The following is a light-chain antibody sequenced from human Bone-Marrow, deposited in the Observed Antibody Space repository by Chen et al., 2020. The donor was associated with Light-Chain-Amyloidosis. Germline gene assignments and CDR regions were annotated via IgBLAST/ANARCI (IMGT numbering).Light chain of an antibody. CDR3: QSADSSGTYEVI. J-gene: IGLJ2*01. CDR1: DLPTKY. CDR2: RDT. V-gene: IGLV3-25*03. Sequence: SYELTQPPSVSVSPGQTARITCSGDDLPTKYAYWYQQKPGQAPVLVIHRDTERPSGISERFSGSSSRTAATLTISGVQAEDEADYYCQSADSSGTYEVIVGGGTKLPV.